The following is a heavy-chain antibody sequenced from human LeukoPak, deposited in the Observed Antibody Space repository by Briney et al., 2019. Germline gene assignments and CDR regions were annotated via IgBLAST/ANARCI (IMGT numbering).Heavy chain of an antibody. CDR3: ASPISGTIDY. CDR2: IYYSGST. Sequence: SETLSLTCTVSGGSVRGTSYAWGWIRQPPGKGLEWIGSIYYSGSTYYNPSLKSRVTLSEDTSKNQFSLKLSSVTAADTAVYYCASPISGTIDYWGQGTLVTVSS. J-gene: IGHJ4*02. CDR1: GGSVRGTSYA. D-gene: IGHD1-7*01. V-gene: IGHV4-39*01.